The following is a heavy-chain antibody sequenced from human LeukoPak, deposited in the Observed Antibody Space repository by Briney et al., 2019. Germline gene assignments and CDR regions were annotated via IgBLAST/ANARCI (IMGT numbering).Heavy chain of an antibody. CDR2: IYYSGST. J-gene: IGHJ4*02. D-gene: IGHD3-10*01. CDR1: GGSISSSSYY. V-gene: IGHV4-39*01. CDR3: ARGIVTVLWFGELLSSYYFDY. Sequence: SETLSLTCTVSGGSISSSSYYWGWIRQPPGKGLEWIGSIYYSGSTYYNPSLKSRVTISVDTSKNQFSLKLSSVTAADTAVYYCARGIVTVLWFGELLSSYYFDYWGQGTLVTVSS.